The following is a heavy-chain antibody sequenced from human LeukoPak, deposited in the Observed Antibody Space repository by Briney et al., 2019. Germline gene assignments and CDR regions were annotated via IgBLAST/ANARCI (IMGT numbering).Heavy chain of an antibody. J-gene: IGHJ4*02. CDR3: ARERNFYYFDY. Sequence: GGSLRLSCAASGFTFNNYAMSWVRQAPGKGLEWVSSISGSGSSTYYADSVKGRFTISRDNAQNSLFLELNSLRGEDTAVYYCARERNFYYFDYWGQGALVTVSS. CDR2: ISGSGSST. CDR1: GFTFNNYA. V-gene: IGHV3-23*01. D-gene: IGHD3-3*01.